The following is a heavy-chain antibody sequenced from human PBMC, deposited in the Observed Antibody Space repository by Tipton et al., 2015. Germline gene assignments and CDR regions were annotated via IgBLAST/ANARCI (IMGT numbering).Heavy chain of an antibody. D-gene: IGHD2-2*01. CDR1: GFNVRSNY. Sequence: SLRLSCSASGFNVRSNYMGWVRQAPGKGLEWVSLIYSSVGTYYADSVKGRFTVSRDTSKNTLYLQMDSLGADDTAVYYCARDYCSVTSCYDYWGQGTLVTVSS. V-gene: IGHV3-53*01. CDR3: ARDYCSVTSCYDY. CDR2: IYSSVGT. J-gene: IGHJ4*02.